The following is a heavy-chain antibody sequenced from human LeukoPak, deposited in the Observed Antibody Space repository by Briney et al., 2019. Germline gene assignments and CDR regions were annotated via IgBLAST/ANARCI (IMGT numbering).Heavy chain of an antibody. CDR1: GGSISSSSYY. V-gene: IGHV4-39*01. J-gene: IGHJ4*02. Sequence: PSETLSLTCTVSGGSISSSSYYWGWIRQPPGKGLEWTGSIYYSGSTYYNPSLKSRVTISVDTSKNQFSLKLSSVTAADTAVYYCARHWRSGDYWGQGTLVTVSS. D-gene: IGHD1-14*01. CDR2: IYYSGST. CDR3: ARHWRSGDY.